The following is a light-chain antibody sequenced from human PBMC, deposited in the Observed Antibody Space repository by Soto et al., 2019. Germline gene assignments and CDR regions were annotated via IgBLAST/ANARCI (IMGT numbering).Light chain of an antibody. CDR3: QTYDSLSGSEV. CDR2: HDS. J-gene: IGLJ2*01. V-gene: IGLV1-40*01. CDR1: SSNIGAGYG. Sequence: QSALTQPPSVSGAPGQRVTISCTGSSSNIGAGYGVQWYQQLPGTAPKLLIYHDSIRPSGVPDRISGSKSGTSASLAITGLQTDDEADYYCQTYDSLSGSEVFGGGTKLTVL.